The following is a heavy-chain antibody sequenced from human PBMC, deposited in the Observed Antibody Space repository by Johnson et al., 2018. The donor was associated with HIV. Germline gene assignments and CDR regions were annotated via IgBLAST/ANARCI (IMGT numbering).Heavy chain of an antibody. Sequence: VQLVESGGGLVQPGGSLRLSCVASGFTFSDYAVHWVRQAPGKGLEWVANIKQDGSEKYYVDSVKGRFTISRDNAKNSLYLQMNSLRAEDTAVYYCAREYDAFDIWGQGTMVTVSS. J-gene: IGHJ3*02. CDR3: AREYDAFDI. V-gene: IGHV3-7*01. CDR2: IKQDGSEK. CDR1: GFTFSDYA.